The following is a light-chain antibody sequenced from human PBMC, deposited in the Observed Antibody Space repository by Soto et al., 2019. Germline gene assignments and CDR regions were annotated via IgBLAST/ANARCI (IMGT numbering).Light chain of an antibody. V-gene: IGKV1-39*01. CDR2: AAS. J-gene: IGKJ4*01. CDR1: QSISSY. CDR3: QQSYSTT. Sequence: DIQMTQSPSSLSASVGDRVTITCRASQSISSYLNWYQQKPRKAPKLLIYAASSLQSGVPSRFSGSGSGTDFTLTISSLQPEDFATYYCQQSYSTTFGGGTKVDIK.